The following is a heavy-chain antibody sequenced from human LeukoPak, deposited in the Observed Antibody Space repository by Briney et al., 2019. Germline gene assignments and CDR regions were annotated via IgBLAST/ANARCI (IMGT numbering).Heavy chain of an antibody. J-gene: IGHJ5*02. Sequence: VGSLRLSCAASGFTFSSYSMSGVRGAPGKGVEWVSYISSSSSTIYYADSVKGRFTIYRDNAKNSLYLQMNSLRAEDTAVYYCARDHQDIVVVPAMNWFDPWGQGTLVTVSS. CDR2: ISSSSSTI. CDR1: GFTFSSYS. D-gene: IGHD2-2*01. CDR3: ARDHQDIVVVPAMNWFDP. V-gene: IGHV3-48*04.